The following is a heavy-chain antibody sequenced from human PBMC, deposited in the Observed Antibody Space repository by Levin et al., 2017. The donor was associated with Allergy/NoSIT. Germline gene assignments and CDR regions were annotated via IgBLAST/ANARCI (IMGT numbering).Heavy chain of an antibody. V-gene: IGHV3-74*01. D-gene: IGHD4/OR15-4a*01. J-gene: IGHJ4*02. CDR3: AKDVHYGASDI. Sequence: LSLPCAASGFTFTSYWMHWVRQAPDKGPVWVSQINTDGSRTNYADSVKGRFTISRDNAKNTLYLQMNSLRAEDTAVYYCAKDVHYGASDIWGQGTLVTVSS. CDR2: INTDGSRT. CDR1: GFTFTSYW.